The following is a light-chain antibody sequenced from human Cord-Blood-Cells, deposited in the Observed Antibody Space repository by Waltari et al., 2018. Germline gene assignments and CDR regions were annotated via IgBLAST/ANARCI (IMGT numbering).Light chain of an antibody. CDR3: CSYAGSSTYV. V-gene: IGLV2-23*01. J-gene: IGLJ1*01. Sequence: QSALTPPASMSGSPGQSITISCTGTSSDVGSYNLVSWYQQHPGKTPKLMIYEGSKRLSGVADRFSGSKSGNTASLTISGLQAEDEADYYCCSYAGSSTYVFGTGTKVTVL. CDR2: EGS. CDR1: SSDVGSYNL.